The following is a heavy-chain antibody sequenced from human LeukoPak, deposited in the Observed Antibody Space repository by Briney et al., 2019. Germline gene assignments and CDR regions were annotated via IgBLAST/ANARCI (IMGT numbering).Heavy chain of an antibody. CDR2: IRQDGVEK. D-gene: IGHD6-19*01. V-gene: IGHV3-7*01. J-gene: IGHJ4*02. CDR1: GFAFSNYW. Sequence: PGGSLRLSCVASGFAFSNYWMNWVRQAPGKGLEWVAIIRQDGVEKLYVDSVKGRFTISRDNAKNSLYLQMNSLRAEDTAVYYCVAGSGWLPDYWGQGTQVTVSS. CDR3: VAGSGWLPDY.